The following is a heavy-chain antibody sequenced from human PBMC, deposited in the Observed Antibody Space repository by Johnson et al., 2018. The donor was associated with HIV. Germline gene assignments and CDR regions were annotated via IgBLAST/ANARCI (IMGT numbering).Heavy chain of an antibody. Sequence: QVQLVESGGGVVQPGTSLRLACAASGFTFSSFAMHWVRQAPGKGLEWVAFISYDGTNKYFTDSVRGRFTIPRDNSRNTLFLQMNSLRAEDTAMYFCVRRFYDSSAFDVWGQGTLVTVSS. V-gene: IGHV3-30-3*01. J-gene: IGHJ3*01. CDR3: VRRFYDSSAFDV. D-gene: IGHD3-22*01. CDR2: ISYDGTNK. CDR1: GFTFSSFA.